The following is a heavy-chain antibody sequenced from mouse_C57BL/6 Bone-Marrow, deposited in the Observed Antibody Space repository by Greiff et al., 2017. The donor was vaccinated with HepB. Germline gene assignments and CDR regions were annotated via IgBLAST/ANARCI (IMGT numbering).Heavy chain of an antibody. D-gene: IGHD1-1*01. Sequence: EVQRVESGGGLVQPGGSMKLSCVASGFTFSNYWMNWVRQSPEKGLEWVAQIRLKSDNYATHYAESVKGRFTISRDDSKSSVYLQMNNLRAEDTGIYYCIYYGTQFAYWGQGTLVTVSA. CDR1: GFTFSNYW. CDR2: IRLKSDNYAT. V-gene: IGHV6-3*01. J-gene: IGHJ3*01. CDR3: IYYGTQFAY.